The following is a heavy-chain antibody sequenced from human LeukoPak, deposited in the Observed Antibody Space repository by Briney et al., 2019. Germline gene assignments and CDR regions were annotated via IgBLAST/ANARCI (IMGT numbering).Heavy chain of an antibody. D-gene: IGHD3-9*01. V-gene: IGHV4-59*01. CDR2: IYYSGST. Sequence: PSETLSLTCTVSGGSISSYYWSWIRQPPGKGLEWIGYIYYSGSTNYNPSLKSRVTISVDTSKNQFSLKLSSVTAADTAVYYCATYRGYLTPADAFDIWGQGTMVTVSS. CDR1: GGSISSYY. CDR3: ATYRGYLTPADAFDI. J-gene: IGHJ3*02.